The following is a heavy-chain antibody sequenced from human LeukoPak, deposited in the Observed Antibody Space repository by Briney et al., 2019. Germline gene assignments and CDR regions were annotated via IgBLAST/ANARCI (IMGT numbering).Heavy chain of an antibody. D-gene: IGHD2-8*01. CDR1: GYTFTGYY. Sequence: GASVKVSCKASGYTFTGYYMHWVRQAPEQGLEWMGWINPNSGGTNYAQKFQGRVTMTRDTSISTAYMELSRLRSDDTAVYYCAREVYCTNGVCSWAAANWFDPWGQGTLVTVSS. CDR3: AREVYCTNGVCSWAAANWFDP. CDR2: INPNSGGT. V-gene: IGHV1-2*02. J-gene: IGHJ5*02.